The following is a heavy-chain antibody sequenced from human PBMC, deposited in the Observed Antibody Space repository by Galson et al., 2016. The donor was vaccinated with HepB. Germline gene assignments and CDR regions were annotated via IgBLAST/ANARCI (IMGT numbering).Heavy chain of an antibody. V-gene: IGHV4-4*02. CDR2: IFPSGNT. CDR1: GASISSRYW. J-gene: IGHJ4*02. D-gene: IGHD2-21*01. Sequence: SETLSLTCVVSGASISSRYWWSWVRQNPAKGMEWIGEIFPSGNTNYNPSLQSRVTISLDKSDNQFSLEMTSECAAGTAVYYCARQDVWSIEYWGQGILVTVSS. CDR3: ARQDVWSIEY.